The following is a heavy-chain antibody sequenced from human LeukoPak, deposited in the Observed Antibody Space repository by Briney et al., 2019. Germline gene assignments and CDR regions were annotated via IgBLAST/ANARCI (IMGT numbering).Heavy chain of an antibody. D-gene: IGHD6-19*01. CDR2: INHSGST. Sequence: PGGSLRLSCAASGFTFSSYAMSWVRQAPGKGLEWIGEINHSGSTNYNPSLKSRVTISVDTSKNQFSLKLSSVTAADTAVYYCARCFQGVAGYDYWGQGTLVTVSS. CDR3: ARCFQGVAGYDY. V-gene: IGHV4-34*01. J-gene: IGHJ4*02. CDR1: GFTFSSYA.